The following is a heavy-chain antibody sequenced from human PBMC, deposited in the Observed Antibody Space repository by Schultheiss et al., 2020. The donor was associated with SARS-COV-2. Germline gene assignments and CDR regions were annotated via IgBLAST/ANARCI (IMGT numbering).Heavy chain of an antibody. CDR1: GFTFSSYA. CDR3: AREWVDIAAAGSYYYYYGMDV. D-gene: IGHD6-13*01. CDR2: ISYDGSNK. J-gene: IGHJ6*02. Sequence: GSLRLSCAASGFTFSSYAMHWVRQSPGKGLEWVAVISYDGSNKYYADSVKGRFTISRDNSKNTLYLQMNSLRAEDTAVYYCAREWVDIAAAGSYYYYYGMDVWGQGTTVTVSS. V-gene: IGHV3-30*07.